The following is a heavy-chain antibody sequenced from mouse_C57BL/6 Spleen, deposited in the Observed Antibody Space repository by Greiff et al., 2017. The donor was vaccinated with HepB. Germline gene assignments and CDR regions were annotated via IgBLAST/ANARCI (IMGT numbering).Heavy chain of an antibody. J-gene: IGHJ2*01. D-gene: IGHD1-1*01. CDR1: GYTFTSYW. CDR2: IYPSDSET. CDR3: ATRSFYYYGSSYGY. V-gene: IGHV1-61*01. Sequence: QVQLKQPGAELVRPGSSVKLSCKASGYTFTSYWMDWVKQRPGQGLEWIGNIYPSDSETHYNQKFKDKATLTVDKSSSTAYMQLSSLTSEDSAVYYCATRSFYYYGSSYGYWGQGTTLTVSS.